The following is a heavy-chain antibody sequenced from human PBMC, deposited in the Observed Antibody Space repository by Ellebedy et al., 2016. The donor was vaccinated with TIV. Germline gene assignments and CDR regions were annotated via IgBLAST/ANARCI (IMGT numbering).Heavy chain of an antibody. V-gene: IGHV3-21*01. CDR1: GFTFSSYS. J-gene: IGHJ4*02. CDR3: ASKAYDSTLVDY. D-gene: IGHD3-22*01. CDR2: ISSSSSYI. Sequence: PGGSLRLSCAASGFTFSSYSMNWVRQAPGKGLEWVSSISSSSSYIYYADSVKGRFTISRDNAKNSLYLQMNSLRAEDTAVYYCASKAYDSTLVDYWGQGTLVTVSS.